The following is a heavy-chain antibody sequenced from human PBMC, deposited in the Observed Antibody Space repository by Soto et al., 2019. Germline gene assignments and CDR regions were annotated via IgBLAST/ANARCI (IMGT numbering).Heavy chain of an antibody. J-gene: IGHJ6*02. D-gene: IGHD3-10*01. CDR1: GGSISSSSYY. CDR2: IYYSGST. CDR3: GGLFMVRGVIIHYYYGMDV. V-gene: IGHV4-39*01. Sequence: QLQLQESGPGLVKPSETLSLTCTVSGGSISSSSYYWGWIRQPPGKGLEWIGSIYYSGSTYYNPSLKSRVTISVDTSKNQFSLKLSSVTAADTAVYYCGGLFMVRGVIIHYYYGMDVWGQGTTVTVSS.